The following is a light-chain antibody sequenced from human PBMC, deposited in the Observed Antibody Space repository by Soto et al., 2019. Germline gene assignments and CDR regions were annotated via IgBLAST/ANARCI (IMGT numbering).Light chain of an antibody. J-gene: IGKJ1*01. CDR2: DVS. Sequence: DIQMTQSPSTLSASVGDRVTITCRASQSIGDSLAWYQQKPGKAPYLLISDVSSLERGVPSRFSGSGSGTEFTLTINSMQPDDFATFYCQQYNGYSRTFGQGTKVEI. V-gene: IGKV1-5*01. CDR3: QQYNGYSRT. CDR1: QSIGDS.